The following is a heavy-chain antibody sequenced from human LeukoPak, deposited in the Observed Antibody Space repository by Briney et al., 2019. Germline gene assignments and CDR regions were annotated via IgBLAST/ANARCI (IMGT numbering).Heavy chain of an antibody. D-gene: IGHD3-10*02. J-gene: IGHJ6*04. CDR2: ICSTGSPI. Sequence: GGSLRLSCAASGFTFSSYEMNWVRQAPGKGLEWVSYICSTGSPIYYADSVMGRFTIPRDNAKNSLYLQMNSLRAEDTAVYYCAELGITMIGGVWGKGTTVTISS. CDR1: GFTFSSYE. V-gene: IGHV3-48*03. CDR3: AELGITMIGGV.